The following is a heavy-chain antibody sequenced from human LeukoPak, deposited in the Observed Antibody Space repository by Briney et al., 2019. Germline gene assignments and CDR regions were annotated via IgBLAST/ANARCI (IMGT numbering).Heavy chain of an antibody. D-gene: IGHD6-13*01. Sequence: ASVKVSCKASGYTFTGYYMHWVRQAPGQGLEWMGWINPNSGGTNYAQKFQGRVTMTRDTSISTAYMELSRLRSDDTAVYYCARDLPAAGLADYWGQGTLVTVSS. CDR1: GYTFTGYY. J-gene: IGHJ4*02. CDR3: ARDLPAAGLADY. CDR2: INPNSGGT. V-gene: IGHV1-2*02.